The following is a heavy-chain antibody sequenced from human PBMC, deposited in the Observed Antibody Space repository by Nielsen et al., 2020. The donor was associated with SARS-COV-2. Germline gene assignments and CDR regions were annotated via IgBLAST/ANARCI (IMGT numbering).Heavy chain of an antibody. V-gene: IGHV3-48*01. CDR2: ISSSSTI. D-gene: IGHD5-12*01. CDR3: AKSSDIVATITGIGLDY. Sequence: GESLKISCAASGFTFSSYAMSWVRQAPGKGLEWVSYISSSSTIYYADSVKGRFTISRDNAKNSLYLQMNSLRAEDTALYYCAKSSDIVATITGIGLDYWGQGTLVTVSS. J-gene: IGHJ4*02. CDR1: GFTFSSYA.